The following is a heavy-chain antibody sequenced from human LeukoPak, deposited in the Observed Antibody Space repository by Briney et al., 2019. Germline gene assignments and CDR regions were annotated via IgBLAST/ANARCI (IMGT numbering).Heavy chain of an antibody. Sequence: GGSLRLSCAASGFTFSSYSMNWVRQAPGKGLEWVSYISSSSSTIYYADSVRGRFTISRDNAKNSLYLQMNSLRAEDTAVYYCARDLNWETYWGQGTLVTVSS. CDR2: ISSSSSTI. D-gene: IGHD1-1*01. CDR1: GFTFSSYS. CDR3: ARDLNWETY. J-gene: IGHJ4*02. V-gene: IGHV3-48*01.